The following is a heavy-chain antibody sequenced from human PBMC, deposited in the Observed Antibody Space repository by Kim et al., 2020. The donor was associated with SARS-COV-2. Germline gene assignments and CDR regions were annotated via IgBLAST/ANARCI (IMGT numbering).Heavy chain of an antibody. D-gene: IGHD3-22*01. V-gene: IGHV4-39*02. CDR1: GGSISSSSYY. J-gene: IGHJ5*02. CDR3: AREGLSPPTITRIVVVIDWAWLHP. Sequence: SETLSLTCTVSGGSISSSSYYWGWIRQPPGKGLEWIGSIYYSGSTYYNPSLKSRVTISVDTSKNQFALKLSSVTAADTAVYYCAREGLSPPTITRIVVVIDWAWLHPWGEGALVTVSS. CDR2: IYYSGST.